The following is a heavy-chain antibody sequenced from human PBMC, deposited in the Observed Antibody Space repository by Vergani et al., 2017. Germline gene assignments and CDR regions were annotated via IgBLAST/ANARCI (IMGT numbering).Heavy chain of an antibody. CDR2: ISGSGGST. CDR3: AKGEWFEMREDEYFQH. Sequence: EVQLLESGGGLVQPGGSLRLSCAAYGFTFSSYAMSWVRQAPGKGLEWVSAISGSGGSTYYADSVKGRFTISRDNSKNTLYLQMNSLRAEDTAVYYCAKGEWFEMREDEYFQHWGQGTLVTVSS. CDR1: GFTFSSYA. V-gene: IGHV3-23*01. J-gene: IGHJ1*01. D-gene: IGHD3-3*01.